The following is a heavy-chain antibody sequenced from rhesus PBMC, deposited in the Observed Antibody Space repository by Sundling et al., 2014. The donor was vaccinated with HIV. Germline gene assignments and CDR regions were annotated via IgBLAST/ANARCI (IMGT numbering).Heavy chain of an antibody. V-gene: IGHV3-116*02. J-gene: IGHJ4*01. CDR1: GFIFSDHY. D-gene: IGHD6-31*01. CDR2: IENNANGGAA. CDR3: TRAGSGWYTGSLDF. Sequence: EVRLVESGGGLVQPGGSLRLSCGASGFIFSDHYMSWVRQAPGKGPEWVGFIENNANGGAAEYAASVKGRFTISRDDSKSLAYLQMNSLKTEDTAVYFCTRAGSGWYTGSLDFWGQGVLVTVSS.